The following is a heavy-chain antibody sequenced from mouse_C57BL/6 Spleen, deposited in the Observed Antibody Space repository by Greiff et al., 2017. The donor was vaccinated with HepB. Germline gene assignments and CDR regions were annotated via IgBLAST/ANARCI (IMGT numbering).Heavy chain of an antibody. V-gene: IGHV1-69*01. CDR1: GYTFTSYW. Sequence: VQLQQPGAELVMPGASVKLSCKASGYTFTSYWMHWVKQRPGQGLEWIGEIDPSDSYTNYNQKFKGKSTLTVDKSSSTAYMQLSSLTSEDSAVYYCARGGTTALGFDVWGTGTTVTVSS. J-gene: IGHJ1*03. CDR2: IDPSDSYT. D-gene: IGHD1-2*01. CDR3: ARGGTTALGFDV.